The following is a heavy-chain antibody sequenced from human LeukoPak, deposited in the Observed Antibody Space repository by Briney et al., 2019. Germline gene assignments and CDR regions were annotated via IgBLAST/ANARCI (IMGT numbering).Heavy chain of an antibody. J-gene: IGHJ4*02. CDR2: ISVSGGST. CDR3: AKGNYYFDSSGYFHFDY. V-gene: IGHV3-23*01. CDR1: GFTFSNYA. Sequence: PGGSLRLSCAASGFTFSNYAMSWVRQAPGKGLEWVSTISVSGGSTYYADSVKGRFTISRGNSKNTLYLQMNSLRAEDTAVYYCAKGNYYFDSSGYFHFDYWGQGTLVTVSS. D-gene: IGHD3-22*01.